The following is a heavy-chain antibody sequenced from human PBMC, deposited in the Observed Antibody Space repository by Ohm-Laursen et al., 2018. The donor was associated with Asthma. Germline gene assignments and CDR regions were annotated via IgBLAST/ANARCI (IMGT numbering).Heavy chain of an antibody. D-gene: IGHD2-2*01. V-gene: IGHV3-7*01. CDR3: ATLSWYASQF. J-gene: IGHJ4*02. CDR2: IKPDGSQT. CDR1: GFTFSGSW. Sequence: SLRLSCAASGFTFSGSWMIWVRQAPGKGLQWLAFIKPDGSQTYYADSLEGQFSISRDNSKNSLHLQMSSLRGEDTALYYCATLSWYASQFWGQGTLVTVSS.